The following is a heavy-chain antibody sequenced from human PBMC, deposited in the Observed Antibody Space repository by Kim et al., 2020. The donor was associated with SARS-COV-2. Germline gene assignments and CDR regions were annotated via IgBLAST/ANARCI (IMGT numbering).Heavy chain of an antibody. Sequence: SRVTISVDTSKNQVSLKLSSVTAADTAVYYCARGSRDSSIAAAGKRYFDLWGRGTLVTVSS. J-gene: IGHJ2*01. CDR3: ARGSRDSSIAAAGKRYFDL. V-gene: IGHV4-34*01. D-gene: IGHD6-13*01.